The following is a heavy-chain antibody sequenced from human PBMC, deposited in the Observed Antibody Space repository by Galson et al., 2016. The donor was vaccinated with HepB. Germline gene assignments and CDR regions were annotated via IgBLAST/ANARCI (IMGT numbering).Heavy chain of an antibody. V-gene: IGHV3-23*01. CDR1: GLTFSNYA. CDR2: ISGSGGRT. Sequence: SLRLSCAASGLTFSNYAMNWVRQAPGKGLEWVSGISGSGGRTFYADSVKGRFTISRDNSKNTLSLQMNSLRAEDMALYHGAKRRGEEMTIFGVEHTKGNLWYFDLWGRGTLVIVSS. CDR3: AKRRGEEMTIFGVEHTKGNLWYFDL. D-gene: IGHD3-3*01. J-gene: IGHJ2*01.